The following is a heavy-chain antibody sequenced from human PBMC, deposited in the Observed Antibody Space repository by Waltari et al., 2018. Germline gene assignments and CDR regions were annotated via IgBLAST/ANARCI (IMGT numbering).Heavy chain of an antibody. J-gene: IGHJ3*02. Sequence: EVQLVQSGAEVKKPGESLKISCKGSGYSFTSYWIGWVRQRPGKGLEWLGIIYPGDSDTRYGPAVQGQVTITADKSLSTAYLQWSSLKASDTAMYYCARRILLRLLERGAFDIWGQGTMGTVSS. CDR3: ARRILLRLLERGAFDI. D-gene: IGHD3-3*01. V-gene: IGHV5-51*01. CDR1: GYSFTSYW. CDR2: IYPGDSDT.